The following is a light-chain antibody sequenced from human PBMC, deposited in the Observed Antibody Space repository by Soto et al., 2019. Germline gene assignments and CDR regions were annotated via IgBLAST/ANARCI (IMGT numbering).Light chain of an antibody. V-gene: IGKV1-39*01. CDR3: QQTYSTPRT. CDR2: GAS. Sequence: DIQMTQSPSSLSASVGDRVTITCRASQSITNFLNWYQQKPEKAPKLLIYGASTLQSGVPSRFSCSGSGTDFTLTISSLQPEDFATYYCQQTYSTPRTFGPGTKVDIK. J-gene: IGKJ3*01. CDR1: QSITNF.